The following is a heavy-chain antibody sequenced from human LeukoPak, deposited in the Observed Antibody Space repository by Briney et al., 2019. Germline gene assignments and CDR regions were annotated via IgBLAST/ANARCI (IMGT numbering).Heavy chain of an antibody. Sequence: PGGSLRLSCAASGFTFSGYTMNWVRQAPAKGLEWVSSLSSSGSDIYYADSVKGRFTISRDDSKSIAYLHMNNLKTEDTAVYYCTRAAFGHNSYYFDYWGQGTLVTVSS. CDR3: TRAAFGHNSYYFDY. D-gene: IGHD1-20*01. J-gene: IGHJ4*02. CDR1: GFTFSGYT. CDR2: LSSSGSDI. V-gene: IGHV3-21*03.